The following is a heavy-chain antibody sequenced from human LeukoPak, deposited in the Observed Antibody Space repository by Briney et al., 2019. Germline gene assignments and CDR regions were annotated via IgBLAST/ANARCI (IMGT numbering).Heavy chain of an antibody. D-gene: IGHD5-18*01. CDR1: GGSISSSNW. V-gene: IGHV4-4*02. Sequence: SETLSLTCAVSGGSISSSNWWSWVRQPPGKGLEWIGEIYDSGSTNYNPSLKSRVSISVDKSKKHFSLKVSSVTAADSAVYYCARAPYSLIQLSLVGGVFDIWGQGTMVTVSS. CDR2: IYDSGST. CDR3: ARAPYSLIQLSLVGGVFDI. J-gene: IGHJ3*02.